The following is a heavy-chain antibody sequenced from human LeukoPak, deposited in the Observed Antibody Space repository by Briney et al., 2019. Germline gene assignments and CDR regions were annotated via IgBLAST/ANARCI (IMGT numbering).Heavy chain of an antibody. CDR1: GFTFSSYW. CDR2: ISGSGGST. J-gene: IGHJ4*02. D-gene: IGHD2-15*01. Sequence: GGSLRLSCAASGFTFSSYWMHWVRPAPGKGLEWVSAISGSGGSTYYADSVKGRFTISRDNSKNTLYLQMNSLRAEDTAVYYCAKDGRRYCSGGSCYFDYWGQGTLVTVSS. CDR3: AKDGRRYCSGGSCYFDY. V-gene: IGHV3-23*01.